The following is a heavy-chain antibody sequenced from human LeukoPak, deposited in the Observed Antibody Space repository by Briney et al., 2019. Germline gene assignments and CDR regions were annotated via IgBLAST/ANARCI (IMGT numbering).Heavy chain of an antibody. V-gene: IGHV1-18*01. D-gene: IGHD4-23*01. J-gene: IGHJ5*02. CDR1: GYTCTSYG. CDR3: ARVSRYDYGGNPGRRPWFDP. Sequence: ASVKVSGKASGYTCTSYGISWVRQAPGQGLEWMGWISAYNGNRNYAQKIQGRVTMTTDTSTSTAYMELRSLRSDDTAVYYCARVSRYDYGGNPGRRPWFDPWGQGTLVTVSS. CDR2: ISAYNGNR.